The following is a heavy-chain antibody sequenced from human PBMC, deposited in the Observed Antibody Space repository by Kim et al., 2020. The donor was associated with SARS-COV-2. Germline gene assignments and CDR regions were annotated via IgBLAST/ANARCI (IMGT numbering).Heavy chain of an antibody. CDR1: GYTFTGYY. D-gene: IGHD3-9*01. J-gene: IGHJ5*02. CDR2: INPNSGGT. V-gene: IGHV1-2*06. CDR3: ARVGNPITYYDILTGYGGWFDP. Sequence: ASVKVSCKASGYTFTGYYMHWVRQAPGQGLEWMGRINPNSGGTNYAQKFQGRVTMTRDTSISTAYMELSRLRSDDTAVYYCARVGNPITYYDILTGYGGWFDPWGQGTLFTVSS.